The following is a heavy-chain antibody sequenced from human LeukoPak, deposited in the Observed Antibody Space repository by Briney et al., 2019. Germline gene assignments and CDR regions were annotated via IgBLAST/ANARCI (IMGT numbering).Heavy chain of an antibody. CDR3: GSRRIQLDYFDY. J-gene: IGHJ4*02. CDR2: ISGSGGST. CDR1: GFTFSSYA. V-gene: IGHV3-23*01. Sequence: TGGSLRLSCAASGFTFSSYAMSWVRQAPGKGLEWVSAISGSGGSTYYADSVKGRFTISRDNSKNTLYLQMNSLRAEDTAVYYCGSRRIQLDYFDYWGQGTLVTVSS. D-gene: IGHD5-18*01.